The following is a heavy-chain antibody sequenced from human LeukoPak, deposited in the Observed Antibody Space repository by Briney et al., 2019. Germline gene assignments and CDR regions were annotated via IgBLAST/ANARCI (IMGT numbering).Heavy chain of an antibody. Sequence: GGSLRLSCAASGFTFSSNWMGWVRQAPGKGLEWVANIKQDGSEKYYVDSVKGRFTISRDNAKNSLYLQMNSLRAEDTAVYYCARDHSSGWYWVYWGQGTLVSVSS. CDR1: GFTFSSNW. CDR3: ARDHSSGWYWVY. V-gene: IGHV3-7*01. D-gene: IGHD6-19*01. J-gene: IGHJ4*02. CDR2: IKQDGSEK.